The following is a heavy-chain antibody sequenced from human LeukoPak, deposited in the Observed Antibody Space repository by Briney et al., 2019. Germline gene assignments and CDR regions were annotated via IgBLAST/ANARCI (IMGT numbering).Heavy chain of an antibody. Sequence: KPSETLSLTCDVSGASTNTDSYFRGWIRQPPGKGLEWVGSGYYAGSGSHYNPSLKSRVTISVDTSRNRYSLKLHSVTTADTAVYYCVRLWLRWGIDYWGQGSLVTVSS. V-gene: IGHV4-39*01. CDR3: VRLWLRWGIDY. CDR2: GYYAGSGS. CDR1: GASTNTDSYF. D-gene: IGHD5-12*01. J-gene: IGHJ4*02.